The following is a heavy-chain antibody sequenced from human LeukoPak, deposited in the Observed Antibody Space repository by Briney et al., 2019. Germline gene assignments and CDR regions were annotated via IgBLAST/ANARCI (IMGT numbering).Heavy chain of an antibody. CDR2: ISGRVGST. Sequence: GGSLRLSWAPSGFTLSSYAMSWVRQAHGKGLEWVSAISGRVGSTYYADSVKGRFTISRDNSKNTLYLQMNSLRAEDTAVYYCAKGRGDHWGQGTLVTVSS. CDR3: AKGRGDH. J-gene: IGHJ4*02. V-gene: IGHV3-23*01. CDR1: GFTLSSYA.